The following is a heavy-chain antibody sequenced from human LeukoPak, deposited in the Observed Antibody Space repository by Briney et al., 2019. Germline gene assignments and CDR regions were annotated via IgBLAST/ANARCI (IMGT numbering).Heavy chain of an antibody. CDR2: INSEGTST. V-gene: IGHV3-74*01. Sequence: GGSLRLSCAASGFTFSYYWMHWVRQAPGKGLVWVSRINSEGTSTSFADSVKGRFTVSRDNAKNTLYLQMNSLRAEDTAVYYCARALYDSSGYHYYYGMDVWGQGTTVTVSS. D-gene: IGHD3-22*01. J-gene: IGHJ6*02. CDR1: GFTFSYYW. CDR3: ARALYDSSGYHYYYGMDV.